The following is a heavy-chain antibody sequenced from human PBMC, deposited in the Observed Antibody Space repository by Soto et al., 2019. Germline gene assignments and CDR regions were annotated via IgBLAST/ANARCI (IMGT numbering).Heavy chain of an antibody. CDR1: GYTFSNFG. Sequence: ASVKVSCKASGYTFSNFGISWVRQAPGEGLEWMGWISSNSEKTKIAQRFQGRVTMTTDISTSTSYMDLRSLRSDDTAVYYCARDQGITTFGVYSMYYYGMDVWGQGTTVTVSS. D-gene: IGHD3-3*01. V-gene: IGHV1-18*01. CDR3: ARDQGITTFGVYSMYYYGMDV. J-gene: IGHJ6*02. CDR2: ISSNSEKT.